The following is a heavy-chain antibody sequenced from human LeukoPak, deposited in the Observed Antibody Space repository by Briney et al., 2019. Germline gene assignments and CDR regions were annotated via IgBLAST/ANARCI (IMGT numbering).Heavy chain of an antibody. J-gene: IGHJ4*02. CDR2: IRYDGSNK. CDR3: AKDSGYYGSGSYSY. V-gene: IGHV3-30*02. D-gene: IGHD3-10*01. Sequence: GGSLRLSCAASGFTFSSYEMNWVRQAPGKGLEWVAFIRYDGSNKYYADSVKGRFTISRDNSKNTLYLQMNSLRAEDTAVYYCAKDSGYYGSGSYSYWGQGTLVTVSS. CDR1: GFTFSSYE.